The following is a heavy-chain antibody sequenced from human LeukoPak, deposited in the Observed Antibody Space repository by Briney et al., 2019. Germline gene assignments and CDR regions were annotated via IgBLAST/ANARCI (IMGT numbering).Heavy chain of an antibody. V-gene: IGHV3-20*04. CDR2: INWNGGST. CDR3: ARDYYYYYMDV. CDR1: GFTFDDYG. J-gene: IGHJ6*03. Sequence: GGSPRLSCAASGFTFDDYGMSWVRQAPGKGLEWVSGINWNGGSTGYADSVKGRFTISRDNAKNSLYLQMNSLRAEDTALYYCARDYYYYYMDVWGKGTTVTVSS.